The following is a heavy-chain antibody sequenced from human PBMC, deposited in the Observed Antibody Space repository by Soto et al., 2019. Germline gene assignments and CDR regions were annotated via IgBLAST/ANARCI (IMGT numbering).Heavy chain of an antibody. J-gene: IGHJ4*02. V-gene: IGHV4-28*01. D-gene: IGHD3-10*01. CDR3: TITRGDPQPHGLDF. CDR2: IYYSGTT. Sequence: KASETLSLTCAVSGYSISSSNWWGWIRQPPGKGLEWIGYIYYSGTTYYNPSLESRVTMSVDTSRNQFSLRLKSVTAVDTAVYYCTITRGDPQPHGLDFWGQGTLVTVSS. CDR1: GYSISSSNW.